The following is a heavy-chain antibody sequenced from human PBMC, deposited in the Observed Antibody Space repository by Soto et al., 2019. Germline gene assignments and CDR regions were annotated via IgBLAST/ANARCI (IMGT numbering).Heavy chain of an antibody. D-gene: IGHD3-16*02. CDR3: THLRASGLYGMDV. CDR2: VYSNDDK. V-gene: IGHV2-5*01. CDR1: GFSLSTSGVG. Sequence: QITLKESGPTLVKPTQSLTLTCTFSGFSLSTSGVGVGWVRPPPGEGLEWLALVYSNDDKRFSPALESRPTISKDTSRSPVVLTMAHMDPVYTATDYRTHLRASGLYGMDVWGQGTIVTVSS. J-gene: IGHJ6*02.